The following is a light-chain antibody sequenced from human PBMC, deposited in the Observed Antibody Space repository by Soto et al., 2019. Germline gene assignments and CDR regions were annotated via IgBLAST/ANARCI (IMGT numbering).Light chain of an antibody. CDR3: QQFNSYSYT. V-gene: IGKV1-5*01. CDR1: QSISTW. Sequence: DIQMTQSPATLSASVGDRVTITCRASQSISTWLAWYQQTPGKAPKLLIFDASTLERGVPSRFSGSGSGTEFTLTISSLQPDDFATYYCQQFNSYSYTFGQGTKVDIK. J-gene: IGKJ2*01. CDR2: DAS.